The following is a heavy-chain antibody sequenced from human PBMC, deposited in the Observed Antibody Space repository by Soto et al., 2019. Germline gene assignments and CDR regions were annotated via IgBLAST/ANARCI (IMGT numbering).Heavy chain of an antibody. V-gene: IGHV4-39*01. CDR1: GGSISSSSYY. CDR2: IYYSGST. CDR3: ASRDYGSGSSFDY. D-gene: IGHD3-10*01. J-gene: IGHJ4*02. Sequence: QLQLQESGPGLVKPSETLSLTCTVSGGSISSSSYYWGWIRQPPGKGLEWIGSIYYSGSTYYNPSLKSRVTITVDTSKNQFSLKLSSVTAADTAVYYCASRDYGSGSSFDYWGQGTLVTVSS.